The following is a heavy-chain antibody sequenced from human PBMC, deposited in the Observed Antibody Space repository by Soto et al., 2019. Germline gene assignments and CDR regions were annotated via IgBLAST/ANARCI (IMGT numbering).Heavy chain of an antibody. V-gene: IGHV4-59*01. J-gene: IGHJ4*02. CDR1: GGSISPFY. Sequence: SETLSLTCTVSGGSISPFYWSWVRQPPGKGLEWIGYLYYSGNTNYNPSLKSRVTISVDASKNQVSLRLTSVTAADTAVYYCARVGGVAARTFDYWGQGTVVTVSS. D-gene: IGHD2-15*01. CDR3: ARVGGVAARTFDY. CDR2: LYYSGNT.